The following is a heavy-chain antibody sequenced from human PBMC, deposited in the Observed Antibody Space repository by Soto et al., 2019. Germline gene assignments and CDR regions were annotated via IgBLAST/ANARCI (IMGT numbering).Heavy chain of an antibody. D-gene: IGHD6-13*01. CDR1: GFTFSSYS. Sequence: GGSMRLSCAASGFTFSSYSMTWVRQAPGKGLEWISYITSRDSTMSYADSVRGRFTISRDNAKNSLYLQMNSLRDEDTSVYYWERNSSLGLRVWGKGTTGTVSS. V-gene: IGHV3-48*02. CDR3: ERNSSLGLRV. J-gene: IGHJ6*04. CDR2: ITSRDSTM.